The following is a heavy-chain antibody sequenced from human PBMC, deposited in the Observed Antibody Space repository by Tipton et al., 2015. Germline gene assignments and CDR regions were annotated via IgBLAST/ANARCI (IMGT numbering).Heavy chain of an antibody. CDR1: GGSISDSH. CDR3: ARGGNNWFDP. Sequence: GLVKPSETLSLTCTVSGGSISDSHWYWFRQPAGATLEWIGRIHSSGGTKDNPSLKSRLTMSMDTSRNQFSLKLTSVTAADTAVYYCARGGNNWFDPWGQGTLVTVSS. J-gene: IGHJ5*02. V-gene: IGHV4-4*07. CDR2: IHSSGGT. D-gene: IGHD2-15*01.